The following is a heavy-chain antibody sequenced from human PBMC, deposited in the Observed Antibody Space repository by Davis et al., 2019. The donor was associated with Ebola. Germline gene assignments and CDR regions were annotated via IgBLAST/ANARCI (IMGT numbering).Heavy chain of an antibody. V-gene: IGHV3-7*03. D-gene: IGHD1-14*01. J-gene: IGHJ4*02. CDR3: SRLRRAEAENY. Sequence: PGGSLRLSCAASGFTFSSYAMHWVRQAPGKGLEWVANINQDGSDQQYVGSVKGRFTVSRDNAKNSLYLQLNSLRAEDTAMYYCSRLRRAEAENYWGQGTLVTVSS. CDR1: GFTFSSYA. CDR2: INQDGSDQ.